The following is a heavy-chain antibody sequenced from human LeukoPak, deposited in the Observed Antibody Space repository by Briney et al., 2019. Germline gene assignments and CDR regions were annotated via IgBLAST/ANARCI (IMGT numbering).Heavy chain of an antibody. CDR2: INPSGGST. D-gene: IGHD2-2*01. J-gene: IGHJ6*02. CDR3: ARDAHYCSSTSCYYYYGMGV. Sequence: ASVKVSCKASGYTFTSYYMHWVRQAPGQGLEWMGIINPSGGSTSYAQKFQGRVTMTRDTSTSTVYMELSSLRSDDTAVYYCARDAHYCSSTSCYYYYGMGVWGQGTTVTVSS. CDR1: GYTFTSYY. V-gene: IGHV1-46*01.